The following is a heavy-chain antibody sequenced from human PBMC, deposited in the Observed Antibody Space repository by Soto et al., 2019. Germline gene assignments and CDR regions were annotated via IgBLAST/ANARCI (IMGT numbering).Heavy chain of an antibody. Sequence: PGGSLRLSCAASGFTFSRYAMSWVRQAPGKGLEWVSTLSGSGGATYYAASVKGRFTISRDNSKSTVYLQMNSLGADDTAVYYCAKQQGPGTPYYYAMDVWGQGTAVTVSS. D-gene: IGHD1-1*01. V-gene: IGHV3-23*01. J-gene: IGHJ6*02. CDR1: GFTFSRYA. CDR2: LSGSGGAT. CDR3: AKQQGPGTPYYYAMDV.